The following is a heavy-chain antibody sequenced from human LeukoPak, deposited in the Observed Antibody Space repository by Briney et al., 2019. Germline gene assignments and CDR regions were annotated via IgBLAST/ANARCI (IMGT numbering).Heavy chain of an antibody. D-gene: IGHD3-10*01. CDR2: INPSGGRT. J-gene: IGHJ4*02. CDR3: ARSEYYPHPDGY. V-gene: IGHV1-46*01. CDR1: GYTFVGYY. Sequence: ASVKVSCKASGYTFVGYYMHWVRQAPGQGLEWMGIINPSGGRTSYAQKFQGRVTMTRDTSTTTVYMELSSLRSEDTAVYYCARSEYYPHPDGYWGQGTPVTVSS.